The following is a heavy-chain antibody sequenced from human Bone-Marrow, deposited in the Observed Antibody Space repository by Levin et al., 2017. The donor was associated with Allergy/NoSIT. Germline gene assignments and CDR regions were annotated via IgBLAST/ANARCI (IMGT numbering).Heavy chain of an antibody. D-gene: IGHD2-2*01. CDR2: IDSVGTTT. V-gene: IGHV3-74*01. CDR3: ARGTNYGMDV. Sequence: GGSLRLSCAVSGFTLSSHAMDWVRQGPGKGLVWVSFIDSVGTTTSYADSVKGRFTISRDSAKNTLYLQMNSLRAEDTAVYYCARGTNYGMDVWGQGPRVTVSS. CDR1: GFTLSSHA. J-gene: IGHJ6*02.